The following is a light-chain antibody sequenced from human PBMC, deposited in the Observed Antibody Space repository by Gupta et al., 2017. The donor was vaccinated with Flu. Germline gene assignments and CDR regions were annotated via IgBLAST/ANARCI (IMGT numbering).Light chain of an antibody. J-gene: IGKJ5*01. CDR1: QSVSSY. CDR2: DAS. V-gene: IGKV3-11*02. Sequence: EIVLTQSPATLSLSPGERATLSCRASQSVSSYLAWYQQKPGQAPRLLIYDASNRDTGIPARFSGSGGGRDVTLTISSREQEDFAVYYCQQHSNWPPFTFGQGTQMEIK. CDR3: QQHSNWPPFT.